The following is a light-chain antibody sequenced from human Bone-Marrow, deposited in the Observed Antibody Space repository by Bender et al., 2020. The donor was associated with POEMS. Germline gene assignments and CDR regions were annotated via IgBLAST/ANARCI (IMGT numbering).Light chain of an antibody. CDR2: RNI. CDR1: SSNIGSNY. Sequence: QSVLTQPPSASGTPGQRVTISCSGSSSNIGSNYVYWYQQLPGAAPKLLIYRNIQRPSGVPDRFSGSKSGTSASLAITGLQSDDEAIYFCVAWDASLNGWVFGGGTKLTVL. V-gene: IGLV1-47*01. CDR3: VAWDASLNGWV. J-gene: IGLJ3*02.